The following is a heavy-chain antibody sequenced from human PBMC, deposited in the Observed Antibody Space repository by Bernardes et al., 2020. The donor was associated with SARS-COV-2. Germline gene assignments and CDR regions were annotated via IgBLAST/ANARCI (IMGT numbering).Heavy chain of an antibody. CDR2: IIPILGVP. V-gene: IGHV1-69*02. D-gene: IGHD3-16*01. J-gene: IGHJ3*01. Sequence: SVKVSCKASGGAFTSHTISWVRQAPGQGLQWMGRIIPILGVPNYAQELQGRVTMTADKSTSTAYMELNNLRSEDTAIYYCARGGDGYRDEAFDVWGQGTMVTVSS. CDR3: ARGGDGYRDEAFDV. CDR1: GGAFTSHT.